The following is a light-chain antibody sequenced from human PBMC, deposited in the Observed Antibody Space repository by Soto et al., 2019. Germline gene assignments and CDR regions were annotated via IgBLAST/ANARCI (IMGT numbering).Light chain of an antibody. J-gene: IGKJ1*01. CDR3: QQYNNWPRT. Sequence: EIVMTQSPATLSVSPGERVTLSCRASQSVSNSLAWYQQKPGQAPRILIYGTFTRATGIPARFSGSGAGTEFTLTIGSLQSEDFAIYYCQQYNNWPRTFGQGTKVEIK. CDR2: GTF. CDR1: QSVSNS. V-gene: IGKV3-15*01.